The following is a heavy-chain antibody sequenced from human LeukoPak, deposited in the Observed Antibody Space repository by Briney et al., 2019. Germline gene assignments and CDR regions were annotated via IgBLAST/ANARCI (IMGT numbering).Heavy chain of an antibody. J-gene: IGHJ6*03. CDR3: ARGTEQPGSNWGPDYYYYYMDV. CDR2: IIPIFGTA. D-gene: IGHD7-27*01. CDR1: GYTLTNYD. V-gene: IGHV1-69*05. Sequence: GASVKVSCKASGYTLTNYDINWVRQATGQGLEWMGEIIPIFGTANYAQKFQGRVTITTDESTSTAYMELSSLRSEDTAVYYCARGTEQPGSNWGPDYYYYYMDVWGKGTTVTVSS.